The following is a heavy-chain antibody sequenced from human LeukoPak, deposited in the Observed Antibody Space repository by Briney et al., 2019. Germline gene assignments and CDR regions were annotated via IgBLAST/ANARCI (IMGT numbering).Heavy chain of an antibody. D-gene: IGHD3-22*01. J-gene: IGHJ4*02. V-gene: IGHV4-4*07. CDR2: IYTSGST. CDR1: GGSISSYY. CDR3: AREDDYYDSRGYYRY. Sequence: SETLSLTCTVSGGSISSYYWSWIRQPAGKGLEWIGRIYTSGSTNYNPSLKSRVTMSVDTSKNQFSLELSSVTAADTAVYYCAREDDYYDSRGYYRYWGQGTLVTVSS.